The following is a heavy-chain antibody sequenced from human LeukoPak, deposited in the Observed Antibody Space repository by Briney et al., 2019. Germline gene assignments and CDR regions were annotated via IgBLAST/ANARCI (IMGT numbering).Heavy chain of an antibody. CDR1: GGSISSYY. V-gene: IGHV4-59*01. CDR3: ARGVYYDSSGYYLGSYDAFDI. CDR2: IYYSGST. J-gene: IGHJ3*02. D-gene: IGHD3-22*01. Sequence: SETLSLTCTVSGGSISSYYWSWIRQPPGKGLEWIGYIYYSGSTNHNPSLKSRFTISVDTSKNQFSLKLSSVTAADTAVYYCARGVYYDSSGYYLGSYDAFDIWGQGTMVTVSS.